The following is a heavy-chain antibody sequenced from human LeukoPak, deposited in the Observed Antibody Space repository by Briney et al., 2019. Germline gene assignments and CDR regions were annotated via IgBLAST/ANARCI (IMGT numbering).Heavy chain of an antibody. CDR3: ARDQRYYDSSGTLL. CDR2: ISSSGSTI. Sequence: GGSLRLSCAASGLTFDTYEMNWVRQAPGKGLEWVSYISSSGSTIYYADSVKGRFTISRDNAKNSLYLQMNSLRAEDTAVYYCARDQRYYDSSGTLLWGQGTLVTVSS. J-gene: IGHJ4*02. V-gene: IGHV3-48*03. D-gene: IGHD3-22*01. CDR1: GLTFDTYE.